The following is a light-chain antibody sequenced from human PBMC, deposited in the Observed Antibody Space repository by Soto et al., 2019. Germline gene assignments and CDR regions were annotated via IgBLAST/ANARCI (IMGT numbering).Light chain of an antibody. J-gene: IGKJ1*01. CDR2: GAS. CDR1: QSVSSSS. Sequence: EIVLTQFPDTLSLSPGERATLSCRASQSVSSSSLAWYQQKRGQAPRLLIHGASSRATGIPDRFSGSGSGTDFTLAISRLEPEDFAVYYCQQYGSSPRTFGQGTKVEV. V-gene: IGKV3-20*01. CDR3: QQYGSSPRT.